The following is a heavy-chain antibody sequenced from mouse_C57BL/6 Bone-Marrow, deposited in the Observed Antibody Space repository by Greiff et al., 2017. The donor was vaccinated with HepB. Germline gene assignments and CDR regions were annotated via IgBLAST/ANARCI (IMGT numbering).Heavy chain of an antibody. J-gene: IGHJ1*03. V-gene: IGHV5-4*03. CDR3: AREGGGYYVGYWYFDV. CDR2: ISDGGSYT. D-gene: IGHD2-3*01. Sequence: EVMLVESGGGLVKPGGSLKLSCAASGFTFSSYAMSWVRQTPEKRLEWVATISDGGSYTYYPDNVKGRFTISRDNAKNNLYLQMSHLKSEDTAMYYGAREGGGYYVGYWYFDVWGTGTTVTVSS. CDR1: GFTFSSYA.